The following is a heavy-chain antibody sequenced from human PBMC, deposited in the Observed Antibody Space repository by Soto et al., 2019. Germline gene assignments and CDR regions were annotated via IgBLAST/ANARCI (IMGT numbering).Heavy chain of an antibody. Sequence: SETLSLTCAVYGGSFSGYYWSWIRQPPGKGLEWIGEINHSGSTNYNPSLKSRVTISVDTSKNQFSLKLSSVTAADTAVYYCARGRVLMVYARGYYFDYWGQGTLVTVSS. J-gene: IGHJ4*02. D-gene: IGHD2-8*01. V-gene: IGHV4-34*01. CDR2: INHSGST. CDR1: GGSFSGYY. CDR3: ARGRVLMVYARGYYFDY.